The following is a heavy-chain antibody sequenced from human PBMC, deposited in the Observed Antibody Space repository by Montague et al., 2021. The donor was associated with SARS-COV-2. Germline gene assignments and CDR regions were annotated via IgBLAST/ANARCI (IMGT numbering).Heavy chain of an antibody. CDR1: GFTFSSYA. V-gene: IGHV3-23*03. D-gene: IGHD3-22*01. CDR3: AKQARITMIVGVYPDGIDY. Sequence: SLRLSCAAFGFTFSSYAMSWVRQAPGKGLEWVSVIYSGGSSTYYADSVKGRFTISRDNSKNTLYLQMNSLRAEDTAVYYCAKQARITMIVGVYPDGIDYWGQGTLVTVSS. J-gene: IGHJ4*02. CDR2: IYSGGSST.